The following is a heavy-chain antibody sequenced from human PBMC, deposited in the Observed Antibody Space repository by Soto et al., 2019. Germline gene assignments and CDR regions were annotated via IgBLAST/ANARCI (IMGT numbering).Heavy chain of an antibody. J-gene: IGHJ6*03. CDR1: GGSISSSSYY. CDR3: ARHGYCSSTSCYGDYYYYMDV. CDR2: IYYSGST. Sequence: QLQLQESGPGLVKPSETLSLTCTVSGGSISSSSYYWGWIRQPPGKGLEWIGSIYYSGSTYYNPSLKSRVTISVATSKNQFSLKLSSVTAADTAVYYCARHGYCSSTSCYGDYYYYMDVWGKGTTVTVSS. D-gene: IGHD2-2*03. V-gene: IGHV4-39*01.